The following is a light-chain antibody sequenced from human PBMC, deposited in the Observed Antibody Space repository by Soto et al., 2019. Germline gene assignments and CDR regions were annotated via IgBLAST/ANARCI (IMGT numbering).Light chain of an antibody. V-gene: IGKV2-28*01. CDR2: MGS. J-gene: IGKJ5*01. CDR3: LQALQTPPT. Sequence: DIVMTQSPVALPVTPGESASISCRASQSLLSGNGNHYLNWYLQKPGQPPQLLIYMGSTRASGVPDRFSGSGSGADFTLKISRVEAADVGVYYCLQALQTPPTFGQGTRLEI. CDR1: QSLLSGNGNHY.